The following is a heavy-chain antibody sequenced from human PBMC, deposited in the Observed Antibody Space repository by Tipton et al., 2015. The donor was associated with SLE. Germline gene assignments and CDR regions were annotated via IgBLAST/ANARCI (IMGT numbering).Heavy chain of an antibody. CDR3: AREGEYDSSGYFTY. V-gene: IGHV1-46*01. D-gene: IGHD3-22*01. Sequence: QLVQSGAEVKKPGASVKVSCKASGYTFTNYNLHWVRQAPGQGLEWMGIINPRDGSTNNAQRFQGRLAMTRDTSTSTFYMELSGLGSDDTAVFYCAREGEYDSSGYFTYWGQGTLVTVSS. J-gene: IGHJ4*02. CDR1: GYTFTNYN. CDR2: INPRDGST.